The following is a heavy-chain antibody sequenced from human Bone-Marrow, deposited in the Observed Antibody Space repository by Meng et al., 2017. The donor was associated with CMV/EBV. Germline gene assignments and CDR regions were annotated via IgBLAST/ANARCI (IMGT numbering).Heavy chain of an antibody. V-gene: IGHV3-9*03. Sequence: LKIYCAASGFTFDDYAMHWVRQAPGKGLEWVSGISWNSGSIGYADSVKGRFTISRDNAKNSLYLQMNSLRAEDMALYYCAKAKSELLWFGELDVWGQGTTVTVSS. CDR3: AKAKSELLWFGELDV. J-gene: IGHJ6*02. CDR2: ISWNSGSI. D-gene: IGHD3-10*01. CDR1: GFTFDDYA.